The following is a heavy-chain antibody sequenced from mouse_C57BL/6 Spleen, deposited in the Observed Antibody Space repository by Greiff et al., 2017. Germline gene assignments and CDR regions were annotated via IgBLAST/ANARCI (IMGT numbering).Heavy chain of an antibody. D-gene: IGHD2-13*01. CDR1: GYTFTSSW. Sequence: QVQLQQPGAELVKPGASVKLSCKASGYTFTSSWLHWVKQRPGRGLEWIGRLDPNSGGTKYNEKFKSKATLTVYKSSSTAYMQLSSLTSSDSAVYFCARADIGEYDGWFAYWGQGTLVTVSA. J-gene: IGHJ3*01. V-gene: IGHV1-72*01. CDR2: LDPNSGGT. CDR3: ARADIGEYDGWFAY.